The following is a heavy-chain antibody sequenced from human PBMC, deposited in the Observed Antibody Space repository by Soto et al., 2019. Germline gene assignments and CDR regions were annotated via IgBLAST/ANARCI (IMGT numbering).Heavy chain of an antibody. J-gene: IGHJ6*02. V-gene: IGHV3-23*01. CDR1: GFTFSSYA. CDR2: ISGSGGST. D-gene: IGHD3-10*01. CDR3: SRTGPVPGSGLGFYFGMDV. Sequence: GGSLRLSCAASGFTFSSYAMSWVRQAPGKGLEWVSAISGSGGSTYYADSVKGRFTISRDNSKNTLYLQWSSLKASDSAIYYCSRTGPVPGSGLGFYFGMDVWGQGTTVTVSS.